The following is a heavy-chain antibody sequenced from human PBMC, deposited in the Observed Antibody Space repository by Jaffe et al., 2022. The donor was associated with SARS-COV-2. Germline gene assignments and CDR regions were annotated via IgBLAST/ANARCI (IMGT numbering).Heavy chain of an antibody. CDR3: AKSFRGGDYDAFDI. Sequence: EVQLVESGGGLVQPGGSLRLSCAASGFTFNSYAMAWVRQAPGKGLEWVSTISGSGGSTYYADSVKGRFTFSRDNSKNTVYLQMTSLRTEDTAVYYCAKSFRGGDYDAFDIWGQGRMVTVSS. CDR2: ISGSGGST. CDR1: GFTFNSYA. D-gene: IGHD4-17*01. V-gene: IGHV3-23*04. J-gene: IGHJ3*02.